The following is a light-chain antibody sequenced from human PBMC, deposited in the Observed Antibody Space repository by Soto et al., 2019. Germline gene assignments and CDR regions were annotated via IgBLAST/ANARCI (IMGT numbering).Light chain of an antibody. CDR3: QHGYSTPLT. CDR1: QSVSSN. CDR2: GAS. J-gene: IGKJ4*01. V-gene: IGKV3-15*01. Sequence: EIVMTQSPATLSVSPGERATLSCRASQSVSSNLARYQQKPGQAPRLLIFGASTRATGIPARFSGSGSGTEFTLTISSLQPEDFATYFCQHGYSTPLTFGGGTKVDIK.